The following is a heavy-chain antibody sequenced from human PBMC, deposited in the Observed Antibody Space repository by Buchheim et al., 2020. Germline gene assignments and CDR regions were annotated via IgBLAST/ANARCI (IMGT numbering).Heavy chain of an antibody. J-gene: IGHJ4*02. Sequence: QVQLVESGGGVVQPGRSLRLSCAASGFTFSTYGMHWVRQAPGKGLEWVAVISYDGSNKYYADSVKGRFTISRDNSKNTLYLQMNSLRAEDTAVYYCAKATYSGSYFADYWGQGTL. CDR1: GFTFSTYG. CDR2: ISYDGSNK. CDR3: AKATYSGSYFADY. D-gene: IGHD1-26*01. V-gene: IGHV3-30*18.